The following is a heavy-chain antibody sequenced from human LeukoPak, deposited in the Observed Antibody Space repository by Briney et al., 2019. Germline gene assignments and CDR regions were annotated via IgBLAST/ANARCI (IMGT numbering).Heavy chain of an antibody. D-gene: IGHD1-1*01. Sequence: PSETLFLTCTVSGGSISSGGYYWSWIRQHPGKGLEWIGYIYYSGSTYYNSSLKSRVTISVDTSKNQFSLKLSSVTAADTAVYYCARAPQTGTIRFDYWGQGTLVTVSS. CDR1: GGSISSGGYY. J-gene: IGHJ4*02. CDR3: ARAPQTGTIRFDY. V-gene: IGHV4-31*03. CDR2: IYYSGST.